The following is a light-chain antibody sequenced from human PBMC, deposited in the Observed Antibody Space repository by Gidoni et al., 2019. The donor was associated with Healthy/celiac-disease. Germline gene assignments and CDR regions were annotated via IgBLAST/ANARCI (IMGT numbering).Light chain of an antibody. CDR3: QQSYSTPFT. Sequence: DIQMTQSPSSLSASVGDRVTITCRASQSISSYLNWYQQKPGKAPKLLIYAASSLQSGVPSRFSGSGSVTDFTLTISSLQPEDFATYYCQQSYSTPFTFXPXTKVDIK. J-gene: IGKJ3*01. V-gene: IGKV1-39*01. CDR2: AAS. CDR1: QSISSY.